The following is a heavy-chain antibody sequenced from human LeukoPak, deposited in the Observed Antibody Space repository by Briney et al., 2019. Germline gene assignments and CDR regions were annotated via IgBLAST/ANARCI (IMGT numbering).Heavy chain of an antibody. CDR1: GYTFTSYY. J-gene: IGHJ6*04. CDR3: ARDAGGPSYYYGKDV. Sequence: GASVKVSCKASGYTFTSYYMHWVRQAPGQGLEWMGIINPSGGSTSYAQKFQGRVTMTRDKSTSTVYMELSSLRSEDTAVYYCARDAGGPSYYYGKDVWGKGTTVTVSS. CDR2: INPSGGST. D-gene: IGHD2-15*01. V-gene: IGHV1-46*01.